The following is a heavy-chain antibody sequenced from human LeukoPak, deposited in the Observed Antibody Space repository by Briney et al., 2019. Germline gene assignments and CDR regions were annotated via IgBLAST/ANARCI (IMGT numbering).Heavy chain of an antibody. V-gene: IGHV3-11*04. CDR3: ARLAVAGSISDY. Sequence: GGSLRLSCAASGFTFSDYYMSWIRQAPGKGLEWVSYISSSGNTIYYADPVKGRFTISRDNAKNSLYLQMNSLRAEDTAVYYCARLAVAGSISDYWGQGTLVTVSS. CDR1: GFTFSDYY. CDR2: ISSSGNTI. D-gene: IGHD6-19*01. J-gene: IGHJ4*02.